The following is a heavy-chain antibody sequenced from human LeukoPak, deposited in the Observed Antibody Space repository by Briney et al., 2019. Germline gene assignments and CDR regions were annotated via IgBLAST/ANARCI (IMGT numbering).Heavy chain of an antibody. J-gene: IGHJ6*03. Sequence: RPGGSLRLSCAASGFTFDDYGMSWVRQAPGKGLEWVSGINWNGGSTGYADSVKGRFTISRDNAKNSLYLQMNSLRAEDTALYYCARSGSGRPDNYYYYYMDVWGKGTTVTVSS. D-gene: IGHD3-10*01. V-gene: IGHV3-20*04. CDR3: ARSGSGRPDNYYYYYMDV. CDR1: GFTFDDYG. CDR2: INWNGGST.